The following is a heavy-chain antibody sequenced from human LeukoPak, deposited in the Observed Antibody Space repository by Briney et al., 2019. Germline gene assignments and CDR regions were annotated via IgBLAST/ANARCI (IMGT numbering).Heavy chain of an antibody. CDR2: INHSGST. D-gene: IGHD3-16*01. CDR3: AREFTFGGVIGY. J-gene: IGHJ4*02. CDR1: GRSFSGYY. Sequence: SETLSLTCAVYGRSFSGYYWTWIRQTPGKGLEWIGEINHSGSTNYNPSLKSRVTISVDTSKNQFSLKLSSVTAADTAVYYCAREFTFGGVIGYWGQGTLVTVSS. V-gene: IGHV4-34*01.